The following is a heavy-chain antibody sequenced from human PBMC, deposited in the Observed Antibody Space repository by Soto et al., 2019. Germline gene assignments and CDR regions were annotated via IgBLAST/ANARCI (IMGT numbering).Heavy chain of an antibody. CDR1: GFSFKNYW. CDR2: INPDGSST. V-gene: IGHV3-74*01. CDR3: ARNSRATVAGATDY. J-gene: IGHJ4*02. D-gene: IGHD6-19*01. Sequence: GGSLRLSCATPGFSFKNYWMPWARQVPGKGLVWVSRINPDGSSTSYADYVKGRFTISRDNSKNTLYLQINSLRVEDTAVFYCARNSRATVAGATDYWGEGTLVTVSS.